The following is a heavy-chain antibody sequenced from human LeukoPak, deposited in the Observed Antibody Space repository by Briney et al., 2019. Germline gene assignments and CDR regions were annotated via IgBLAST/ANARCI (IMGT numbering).Heavy chain of an antibody. D-gene: IGHD2-2*01. Sequence: GGSLRLSCAASGFTFSSYSMNWVRQAPGKGLEWVSSISSSSSYIYYADSVKGRFAISRDNAKNSLYLQMNSLRAEDTAVYYCARDIVVVPAPYSWFDPWGQGTLVTVSS. CDR3: ARDIVVVPAPYSWFDP. CDR1: GFTFSSYS. V-gene: IGHV3-21*01. J-gene: IGHJ5*02. CDR2: ISSSSSYI.